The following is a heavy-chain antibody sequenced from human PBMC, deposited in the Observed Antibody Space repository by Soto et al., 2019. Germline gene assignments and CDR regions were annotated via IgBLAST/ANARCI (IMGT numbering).Heavy chain of an antibody. CDR3: AKDFIGYYYDRS. V-gene: IGHV3-23*01. J-gene: IGHJ4*02. D-gene: IGHD3-22*01. CDR1: GFTFSSCI. Sequence: EVQLLESGGGLVQPGGSLRLSCVASGFTFSSCIMSWVRQAPGKGLEWVSTISANGIGTYYADSVKGRFTISRDNSKNTLYLQMNRLRAEDTAVYYCAKDFIGYYYDRSGGQGTLVTVSS. CDR2: ISANGIGT.